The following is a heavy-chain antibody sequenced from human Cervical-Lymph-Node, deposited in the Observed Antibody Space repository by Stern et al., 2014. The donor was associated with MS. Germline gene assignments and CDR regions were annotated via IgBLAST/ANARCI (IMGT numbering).Heavy chain of an antibody. V-gene: IGHV5-51*01. J-gene: IGHJ4*02. CDR1: GYTFTSYW. CDR2: IFPGGSDI. CDR3: ARQRYFDY. Sequence: VQLVESGPEVKRPGESLKISCQASGYTFTSYWIGWGRQMPGKGLEGIAIIFPGGSDIRCSPSFQGQVTISADKSSSTAYLQWNNLKASDTAIYYCARQRYFDYWGQGTLVTVSS.